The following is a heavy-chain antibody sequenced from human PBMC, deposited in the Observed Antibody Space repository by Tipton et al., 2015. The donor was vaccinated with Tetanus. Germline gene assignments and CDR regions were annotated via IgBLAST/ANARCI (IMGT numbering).Heavy chain of an antibody. V-gene: IGHV4-34*01. Sequence: LRLSCAVSGGAFSGYYWSWIRQSPGEGLEWIGAINHSGGTNYNPSLRSRVTMSIDTSQKQVSLKLSSVTAADTAVYYCARPQGYSSGYFYYWGLGTLVTVSS. D-gene: IGHD3-22*01. J-gene: IGHJ4*02. CDR2: INHSGGT. CDR1: GGAFSGYY. CDR3: ARPQGYSSGYFYY.